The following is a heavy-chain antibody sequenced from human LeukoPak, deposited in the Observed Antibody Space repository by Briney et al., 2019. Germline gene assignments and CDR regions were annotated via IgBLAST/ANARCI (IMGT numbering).Heavy chain of an antibody. CDR1: GVTFSNYG. D-gene: IGHD5-12*01. Sequence: PGGSLRLSCAASGVTFSNYGMHWVRQAPGKGLEWMALISSNGNDKLYGDSVKGRFTISRDDSKSTLYLQMNSLRVEDTAVYYCTTKVIRGNSGDDYDDWGQGTLVTVSS. CDR3: TTKVIRGNSGDDYDD. V-gene: IGHV3-30*03. CDR2: ISSNGNDK. J-gene: IGHJ4*02.